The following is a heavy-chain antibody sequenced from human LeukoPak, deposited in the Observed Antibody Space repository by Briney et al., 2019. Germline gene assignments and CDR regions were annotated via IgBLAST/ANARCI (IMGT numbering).Heavy chain of an antibody. J-gene: IGHJ5*01. Sequence: GGSLRLSCDASGFTFSIYAMSLVRQGTGKGLEWVSSITSSGEATYYADSVKGRFTISRDNSRYTLFLQMNSLTAEDTAVYYCAKDRPNYYHSNGHYYRRDGDSWGQGTLVTVSS. CDR3: AKDRPNYYHSNGHYYRRDGDS. V-gene: IGHV3-23*01. D-gene: IGHD3-22*01. CDR1: GFTFSIYA. CDR2: ITSSGEAT.